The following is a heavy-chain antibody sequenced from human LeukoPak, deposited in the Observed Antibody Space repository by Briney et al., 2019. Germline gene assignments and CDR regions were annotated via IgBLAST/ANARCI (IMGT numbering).Heavy chain of an antibody. CDR3: ANYEDY. D-gene: IGHD3-16*01. CDR2: IYHSGST. J-gene: IGHJ4*02. V-gene: IGHV4-38-2*02. Sequence: PSETLSLTCTVSGYSISSGYYWGWIRQPPGKGLEWIGSIYHSGSTYYNPSLKSRVTISVDTSKNQFSLKLSSVTAADTAVYYCANYEDYWGQGTLVTVSP. CDR1: GYSISSGYY.